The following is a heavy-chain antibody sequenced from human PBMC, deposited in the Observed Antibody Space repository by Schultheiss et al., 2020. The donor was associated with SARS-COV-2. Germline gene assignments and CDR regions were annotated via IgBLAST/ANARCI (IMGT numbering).Heavy chain of an antibody. CDR1: GFTFSSYG. Sequence: GGSLRLSCAASGFTFSSYGMYWVRQAPGKGLEWVAFIRYDGSNKYYTDSVKGRFTISRDNSKNTLYLQMNSLRAEDTAVYYCARDYDPNYSYYYYGMDVWGQGTTVTVSS. J-gene: IGHJ6*02. CDR3: ARDYDPNYSYYYYGMDV. V-gene: IGHV3-30*02. D-gene: IGHD5-12*01. CDR2: IRYDGSNK.